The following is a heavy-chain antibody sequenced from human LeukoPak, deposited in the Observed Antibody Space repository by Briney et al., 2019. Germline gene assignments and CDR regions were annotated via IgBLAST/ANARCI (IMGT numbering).Heavy chain of an antibody. V-gene: IGHV3-23*01. Sequence: GGSLRLSCAASGFTFDDYGMSWVRQAPGKGLEWVSAIVDSDGGTYYADSVKGRFTISRDNSKNTLYLQMNSLRAEDTALYYCAKEALDCSGGRCYYGYYYMDVWGKGTTVTVSS. D-gene: IGHD2-15*01. CDR3: AKEALDCSGGRCYYGYYYMDV. CDR2: IVDSDGGT. CDR1: GFTFDDYG. J-gene: IGHJ6*03.